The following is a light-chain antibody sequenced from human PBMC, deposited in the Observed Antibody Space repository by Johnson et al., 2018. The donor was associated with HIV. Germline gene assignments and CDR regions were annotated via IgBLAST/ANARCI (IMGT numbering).Light chain of an antibody. CDR1: SSNIGNNY. CDR3: GTWDSRLSVL. J-gene: IGLJ1*01. V-gene: IGLV1-51*02. CDR2: ENN. Sequence: QSVLTQPPSVSAAPGQKVTISCSGSSSNIGNNYVSWYQQLPGTAPKLLIYENNKRPSGIADRFSGSKSGTSATLGITGLQTGDEADYYCGTWDSRLSVLFGTGTKVTVL.